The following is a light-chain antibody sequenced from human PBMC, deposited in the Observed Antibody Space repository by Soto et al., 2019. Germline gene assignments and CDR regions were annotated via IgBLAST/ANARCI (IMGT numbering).Light chain of an antibody. CDR2: GAS. Sequence: EIGMKHSPATLSVSPGEGATLYCRASQSVSSKLAWYQQKPGQAPRLLIYGASTRATGIPARFSGSGSGTEFTLIISSLQSEDSAVYYCQQRSNWPPITFGQGARLAVK. V-gene: IGKV3-15*01. J-gene: IGKJ5*01. CDR1: QSVSSK. CDR3: QQRSNWPPIT.